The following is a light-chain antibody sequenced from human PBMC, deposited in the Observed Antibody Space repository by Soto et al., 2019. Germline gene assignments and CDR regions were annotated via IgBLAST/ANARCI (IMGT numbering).Light chain of an antibody. CDR3: QQRSRWPLT. J-gene: IGKJ3*01. Sequence: EIVLTQSPATLSLSPGERAILSCRASQGVNRYLAWYQQKPGQVPRLLIYDAFNRATGIPARFSGSGSGTDFTLTISSLEHEDFAVYYCQQRSRWPLTFGPGTKVDIK. CDR1: QGVNRY. CDR2: DAF. V-gene: IGKV3-11*01.